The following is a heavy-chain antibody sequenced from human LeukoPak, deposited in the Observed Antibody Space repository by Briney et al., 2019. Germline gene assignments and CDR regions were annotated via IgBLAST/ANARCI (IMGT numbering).Heavy chain of an antibody. CDR2: ISYDGSNK. CDR3: ARCGGDDNYSSWGSATRLCDAFDI. J-gene: IGHJ3*02. Sequence: GGSLRLSCAASGFTFSSYAMHWVRQAPGKGLEWVAVISYDGSNKYYADSVKGRFTISRDNSKNTLYLQMNSLRAEDTAVYYCARCGGDDNYSSWGSATRLCDAFDIWGQGTMVTVSS. V-gene: IGHV3-30*04. D-gene: IGHD6-6*01. CDR1: GFTFSSYA.